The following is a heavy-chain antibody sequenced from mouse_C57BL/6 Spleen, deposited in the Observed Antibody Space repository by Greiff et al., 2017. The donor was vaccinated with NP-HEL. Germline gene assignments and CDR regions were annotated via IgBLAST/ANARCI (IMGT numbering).Heavy chain of an antibody. D-gene: IGHD4-1*01. CDR3: TRAGDWDGDY. Sequence: VQLQQSGAELVRPGASVTLSCKASGYTFTDYEMHWVKQTPVHGLEWIGAIDPETGGTAYNQKFKGKAILTADKSSSTAYIELRSLTSEDYAVYYCTRAGDWDGDYWGQGTTLTVSS. CDR1: GYTFTDYE. V-gene: IGHV1-15*01. CDR2: IDPETGGT. J-gene: IGHJ2*01.